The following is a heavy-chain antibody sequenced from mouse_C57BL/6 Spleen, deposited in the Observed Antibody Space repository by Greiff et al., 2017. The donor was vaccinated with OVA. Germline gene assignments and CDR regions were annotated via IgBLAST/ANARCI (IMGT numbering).Heavy chain of an antibody. J-gene: IGHJ1*03. CDR1: GYTFTSYG. CDR2: IYPRSGNT. D-gene: IGHD2-3*01. Sequence: VQLQQSGAELARPGASVKLSCKASGYTFTSYGISWVKQRTGQGLEWIGEIYPRSGNTYYNEKFKGKATLTADKSSSTAYMELRSLTSEDSAVYFCARSWLLRGYVDVWGTGTTVTVSS. CDR3: ARSWLLRGYVDV. V-gene: IGHV1-81*01.